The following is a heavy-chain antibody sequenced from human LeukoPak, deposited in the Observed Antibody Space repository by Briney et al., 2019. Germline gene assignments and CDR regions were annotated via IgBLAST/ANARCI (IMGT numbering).Heavy chain of an antibody. D-gene: IGHD3-22*01. Sequence: PSETLSLTCAVSGGSISSSNWWSWVRQPPGKGLEWIGEIYHSGNTNYNPSLKSRVTISVDKSKNQFSLKLSSVTAADTAVYYCARERYYDSSGYYLGYYFDYWGQGTLVTVSS. J-gene: IGHJ4*02. CDR3: ARERYYDSSGYYLGYYFDY. CDR2: IYHSGNT. CDR1: GGSISSSNW. V-gene: IGHV4-4*02.